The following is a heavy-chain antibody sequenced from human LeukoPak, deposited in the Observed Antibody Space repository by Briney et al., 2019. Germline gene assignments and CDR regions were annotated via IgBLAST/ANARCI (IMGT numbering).Heavy chain of an antibody. D-gene: IGHD6-13*01. CDR1: GFTFSSYA. CDR3: AHVAGWAAAGTYYFDY. Sequence: GGSLRLSCAASGFTFSSYAMSWVRQAPGKGLEWVSAISGSGGSTYYADSVKGRLTISRDNSKNTLYLQMNSLRAEDTAVYYCAHVAGWAAAGTYYFDYWGQGTLVTVSS. CDR2: ISGSGGST. J-gene: IGHJ4*02. V-gene: IGHV3-23*01.